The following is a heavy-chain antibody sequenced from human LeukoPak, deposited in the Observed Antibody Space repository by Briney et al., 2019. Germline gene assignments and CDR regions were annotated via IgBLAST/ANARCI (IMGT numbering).Heavy chain of an antibody. Sequence: GGSLRLSCAASGFTFTNYGMHWVRQAPAKGLEWVASIWNDATTQYYADSVKGRFTISRDNSKKTLHLQMNSLTAEDTAVYYCATDGPHHDLDNWGQGVLVTVSS. CDR1: GFTFTNYG. D-gene: IGHD3-22*01. J-gene: IGHJ4*02. CDR2: IWNDATTQ. V-gene: IGHV3-33*08. CDR3: ATDGPHHDLDN.